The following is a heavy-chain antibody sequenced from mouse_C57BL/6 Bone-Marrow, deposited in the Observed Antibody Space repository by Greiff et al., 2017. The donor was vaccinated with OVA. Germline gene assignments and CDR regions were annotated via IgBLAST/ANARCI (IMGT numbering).Heavy chain of an antibody. CDR3: ARCSNYVRAMDY. CDR1: GYAFSSSW. V-gene: IGHV1-82*01. D-gene: IGHD2-5*01. CDR2: IYPGDGDT. Sequence: QVQLQQSGPELVKPGASVKISCKASGYAFSSSWMNWVKQRPGKGLEWIGRIYPGDGDTNYNGKFKGKATLTADKSSSTAYMQLSSLTSEDSAVYFCARCSNYVRAMDYWGQGTSDTASS. J-gene: IGHJ4*01.